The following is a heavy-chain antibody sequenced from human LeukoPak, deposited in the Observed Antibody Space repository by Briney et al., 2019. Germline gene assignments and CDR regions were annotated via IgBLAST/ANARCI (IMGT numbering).Heavy chain of an antibody. CDR2: IYSGGST. Sequence: GGSLRLSCAASGFTVSSNYMSWVRQAPGKGLEWVSVIYSGGSTYYADSVKGRFTISRDNSKNTLYLQMNSLRAADTAVYYCARDRGSPSQIGYYYYMDVWGKGTTVTVSS. J-gene: IGHJ6*03. CDR1: GFTVSSNY. D-gene: IGHD2-21*01. V-gene: IGHV3-53*01. CDR3: ARDRGSPSQIGYYYYMDV.